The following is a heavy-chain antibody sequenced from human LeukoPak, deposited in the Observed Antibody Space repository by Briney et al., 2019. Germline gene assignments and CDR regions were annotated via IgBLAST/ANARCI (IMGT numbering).Heavy chain of an antibody. CDR1: GFTVSSNY. D-gene: IGHD5-24*01. V-gene: IGHV3-53*04. CDR3: ARAEMATISGLDV. J-gene: IGHJ6*02. CDR2: LYGGGGK. Sequence: GGSLRLSCAASGFTVSSNYMTWVRQAPGKGLEWVSVLYGGGGKSYADSVKGRFTISRHNSKNTLCLQMNSLRAEDTAVYYCARAEMATISGLDVWGQGTTVTVSS.